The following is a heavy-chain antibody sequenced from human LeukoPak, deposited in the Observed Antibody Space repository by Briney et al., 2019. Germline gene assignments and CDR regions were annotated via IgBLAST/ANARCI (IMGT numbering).Heavy chain of an antibody. J-gene: IGHJ6*03. D-gene: IGHD4-17*01. Sequence: PSETLSLTCAVYGGSFSGYYWSWIRQPPGKGLEWIGEINHSGSTNYNPSLKSRVTISVDTSKNQFSLKLSSVTAADTAVYYCARLTIGVTTGGWDYYMDVWGKGTTVTVSS. V-gene: IGHV4-34*01. CDR2: INHSGST. CDR1: GGSFSGYY. CDR3: ARLTIGVTTGGWDYYMDV.